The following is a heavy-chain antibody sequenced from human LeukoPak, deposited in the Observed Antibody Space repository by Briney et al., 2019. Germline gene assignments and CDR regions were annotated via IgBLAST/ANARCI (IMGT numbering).Heavy chain of an antibody. Sequence: SETLSLTCTVSGYSISTAYYWGWIRQPPGKGLEWIGSIFHSGNTYYNESLRSRVTISVDTSKNQFSLKLSSVTAADTAMYYCARNWEITMVRGGQQEYYYYMDVWGKGTTVTVSS. CDR3: ARNWEITMVRGGQQEYYYYMDV. D-gene: IGHD3-10*01. V-gene: IGHV4-38-2*02. J-gene: IGHJ6*03. CDR1: GYSISTAYY. CDR2: IFHSGNT.